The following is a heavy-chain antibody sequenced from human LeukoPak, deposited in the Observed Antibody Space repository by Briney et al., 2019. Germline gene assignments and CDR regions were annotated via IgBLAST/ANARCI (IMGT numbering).Heavy chain of an antibody. J-gene: IGHJ2*01. CDR1: GFTFSNYG. CDR2: ISYDGSNK. CDR3: AKGLWAAAGTEGYFDL. Sequence: GGSLRLSCAASGFTFSNYGIHWVRQSPGKGLEWVAVISYDGSNKKYADSVKGRFTISRDNSKNTLYLQMNSLRAEDTAVYYCAKGLWAAAGTEGYFDLWGRGTLVTVSS. D-gene: IGHD6-13*01. V-gene: IGHV3-30*18.